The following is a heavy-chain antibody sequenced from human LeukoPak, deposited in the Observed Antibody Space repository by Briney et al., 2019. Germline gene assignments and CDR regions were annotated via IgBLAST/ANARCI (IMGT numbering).Heavy chain of an antibody. CDR1: GYTFTSYG. CDR2: ISAYNGNT. D-gene: IGHD2-15*01. V-gene: IGHV1-18*01. J-gene: IGHJ5*02. Sequence: ASVKVSCKASGYTFTSYGISWVRQAPGQGLEWMGWISAYNGNTNYAQKLQGRVTMTTDASTSTAYMELRSLRSDDTAVYYCARSRVVVVSPWFDPWGQGTLVTVSS. CDR3: ARSRVVVVSPWFDP.